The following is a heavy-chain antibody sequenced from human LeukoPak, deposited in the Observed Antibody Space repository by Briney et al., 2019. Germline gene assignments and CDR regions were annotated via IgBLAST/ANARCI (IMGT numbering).Heavy chain of an antibody. CDR1: GGSFSGYY. CDR3: ARRMIVVVPDYFDY. J-gene: IGHJ4*02. D-gene: IGHD3-22*01. CDR2: INHSGST. V-gene: IGHV4-34*01. Sequence: SETLSLTCAVYGGSFSGYYWSWIRQPPGKGLEWIGEINHSGSTNYNPSLKSRITISVDTSKNQFSLKLSSVTAADTAVYYCARRMIVVVPDYFDYRGQGTLVTVSS.